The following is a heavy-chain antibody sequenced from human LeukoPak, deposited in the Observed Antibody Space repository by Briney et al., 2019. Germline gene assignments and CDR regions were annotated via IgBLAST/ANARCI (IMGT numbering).Heavy chain of an antibody. CDR3: TTDLSELDDSGYYAKYFHH. J-gene: IGHJ1*01. V-gene: IGHV3-15*01. Sequence: GSLRLFCAGSGFNFSKVWMSWVRPASGKGPELVGRLKSKNDGGTIDYAAPVKGRFTISRDDSKDTLFLQMNSLKTEDTAVYYCTTDLSELDDSGYYAKYFHHWGQGTLVSVSS. CDR1: GFNFSKVW. CDR2: LKSKNDGGTI. D-gene: IGHD3-22*01.